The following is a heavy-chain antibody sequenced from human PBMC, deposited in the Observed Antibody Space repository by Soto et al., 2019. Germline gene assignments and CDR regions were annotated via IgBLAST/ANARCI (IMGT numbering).Heavy chain of an antibody. CDR3: ASGASGNYR. CDR1: GFTVSSNY. Sequence: EVQLVESGGGLVQPGGSLRLSCAASGFTVSSNYMTWVRQAPGKGLEWVSNIYSGGTTSYADSVKSRFTISRDNSKNTLFLQMNSLRDDDTAVYYCASGASGNYRWGQGTLVTV. D-gene: IGHD3-10*01. V-gene: IGHV3-66*01. CDR2: IYSGGTT. J-gene: IGHJ4*02.